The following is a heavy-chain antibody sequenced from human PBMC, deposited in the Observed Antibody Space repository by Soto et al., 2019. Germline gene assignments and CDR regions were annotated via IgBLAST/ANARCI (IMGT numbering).Heavy chain of an antibody. D-gene: IGHD1-26*01. CDR1: GFSFNTYS. CDR3: ARRSGSYGLDY. V-gene: IGHV3-48*02. CDR2: ITTSGSTT. Sequence: EVQLVESGGGLVQPGGSLRLAGAVSGFSFNTYSMNWVRQAPGKGLEWVSYITTSGSTTYYAVSVKGRFTISRDNAKNSLYLQMNNLRDEDTAVYFCARRSGSYGLDYWGQGTLVTVSS. J-gene: IGHJ4*02.